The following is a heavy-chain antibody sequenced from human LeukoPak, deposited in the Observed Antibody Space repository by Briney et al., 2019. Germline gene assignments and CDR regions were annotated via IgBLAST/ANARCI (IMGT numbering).Heavy chain of an antibody. Sequence: SETLSLTCTVSGGSISSSSYYWGWIRQPPGKGLEWIGSIYYSGSTYYNPSLKSRVTISVDTSKNQFSLKLSSVTAADTAVYYCASLSRDGPHDYWGQGTLVTVSS. V-gene: IGHV4-39*01. D-gene: IGHD5-24*01. CDR1: GGSISSSSYY. CDR3: ASLSRDGPHDY. CDR2: IYYSGST. J-gene: IGHJ4*02.